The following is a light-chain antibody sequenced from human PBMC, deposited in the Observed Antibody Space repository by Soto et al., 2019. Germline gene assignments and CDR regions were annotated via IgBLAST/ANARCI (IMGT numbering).Light chain of an antibody. Sequence: SQMTKKNSTLSASVGDRVTITCRASQTIDSWLAWYQQRPEKPPNLLIYKASTLASGVPSRFSGSGSGTEFTLTIYSLQPDDFAPYCCQQYHIYSGPFG. CDR1: QTIDSW. V-gene: IGKV1-5*03. CDR3: QQYHIYSGP. J-gene: IGKJ1*01. CDR2: KAS.